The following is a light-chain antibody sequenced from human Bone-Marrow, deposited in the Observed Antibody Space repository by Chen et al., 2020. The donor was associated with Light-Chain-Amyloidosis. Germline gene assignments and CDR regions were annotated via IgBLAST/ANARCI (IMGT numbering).Light chain of an antibody. J-gene: IGKJ2*01. Sequence: DIVMTQSPDSLAVSLGERATINCKSSQSVLYSSNNKNYLAWYQQKPGQPPKLLIYWASTRESGVPDRFSGSGSGTDFTHTISSMLAADVAVYYCQQYNRTPMYTLGQGTKLES. CDR2: WAS. CDR1: QSVLYSSNNKNY. V-gene: IGKV4-1*01. CDR3: QQYNRTPMYT.